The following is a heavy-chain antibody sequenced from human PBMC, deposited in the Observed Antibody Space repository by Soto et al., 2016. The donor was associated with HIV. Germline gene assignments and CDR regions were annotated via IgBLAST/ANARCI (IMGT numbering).Heavy chain of an antibody. V-gene: IGHV1-18*01. CDR2: ISAYNGNT. CDR3: ARARDYYDSSGPGHFDY. D-gene: IGHD3-22*01. CDR1: GYTFTSYG. Sequence: QVQLVQSGAEVKKPGASVKVSCKASGYTFTSYGISWVRQAPGQGLEWMGWISAYNGNTNYAQKLQGRVTMTTDTSTSTAYMELRSLRSDDTAVYYCARARDYYDSSGPGHFDYWGQGTLVTVSS. J-gene: IGHJ4*02.